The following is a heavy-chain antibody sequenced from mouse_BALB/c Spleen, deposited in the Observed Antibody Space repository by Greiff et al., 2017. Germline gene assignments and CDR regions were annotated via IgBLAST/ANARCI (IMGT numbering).Heavy chain of an antibody. V-gene: IGHV1S126*01. CDR2: IDPSDSET. Sequence: QVQLQQSGPELVKPGASVKIPCKASGYTFTDYNMDWVKQRPGQGLEWIGMIDPSDSETRLNQKFKDKATLTVDKSSSTAYMQLSSPTSEDSAVYYCARWYPFAYWGQGTLVTVSA. J-gene: IGHJ3*01. CDR1: GYTFTDYN. CDR3: ARWYPFAY. D-gene: IGHD1-1*02.